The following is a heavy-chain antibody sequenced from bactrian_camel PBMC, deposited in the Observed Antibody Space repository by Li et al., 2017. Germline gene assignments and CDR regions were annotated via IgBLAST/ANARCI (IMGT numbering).Heavy chain of an antibody. D-gene: IGHD1*01. CDR1: GNTYWRYC. CDR3: AADRWRCASFTW. V-gene: IGHV3-2*01. J-gene: IGHJ4*01. CDR2: LVIHNTSA. Sequence: HVQLVESGGGSVQAGESLRLSCVASGNTYWRYCMAWFRQGPGAERELVAYLVIHNTSAMYADSVKGRFTIFREGPKNTMYLQMNNLQPEDTGMYYCAADRWRCASFTWWGQGTQVTVS.